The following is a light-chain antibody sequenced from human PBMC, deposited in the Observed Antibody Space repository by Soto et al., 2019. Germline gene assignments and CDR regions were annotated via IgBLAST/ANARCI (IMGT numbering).Light chain of an antibody. V-gene: IGKV1-39*01. CDR2: GAS. J-gene: IGKJ1*01. Sequence: DIQMTQSPSPLSASVGDRVTITCRASQTISTYLNWYQQKPGKAPKLFIYGASSLQSGVPSRFSGSVSGNDFTLTISSPQPEDFGTYYCQQSFSTPRTFGQGTKVEIK. CDR3: QQSFSTPRT. CDR1: QTISTY.